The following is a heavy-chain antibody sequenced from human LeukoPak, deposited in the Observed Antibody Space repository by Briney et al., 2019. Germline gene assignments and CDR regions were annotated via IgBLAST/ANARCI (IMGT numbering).Heavy chain of an antibody. CDR2: ISSSSSYI. D-gene: IGHD6-13*01. Sequence: GGSLRLSCAASGFTFSSYAMSWVRQAPGKGLEWVSSISSSSSYIYYADSVKGRFTISRDNAKNSLYLQMNSLRAEDTAVYYCARVALGYSSSSGLYYMDVWGKGTTVTVSS. CDR3: ARVALGYSSSSGLYYMDV. CDR1: GFTFSSYA. V-gene: IGHV3-21*01. J-gene: IGHJ6*03.